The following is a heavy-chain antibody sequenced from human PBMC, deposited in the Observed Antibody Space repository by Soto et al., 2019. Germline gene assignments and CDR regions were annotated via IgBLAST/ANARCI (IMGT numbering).Heavy chain of an antibody. CDR2: ILSSISYI. Sequence: GGSLRLSCAASGFTFGDYYMTWIRQAPGKGLEWVSSILSSISYIYYADSVKGRFTISRDNAKNSLYLQMNSLRAEDTAVYYCAREGIAAAGTFYYYHYMDVWGKGTTVTVSS. J-gene: IGHJ6*03. D-gene: IGHD6-13*01. CDR3: AREGIAAAGTFYYYHYMDV. CDR1: GFTFGDYY. V-gene: IGHV3-11*06.